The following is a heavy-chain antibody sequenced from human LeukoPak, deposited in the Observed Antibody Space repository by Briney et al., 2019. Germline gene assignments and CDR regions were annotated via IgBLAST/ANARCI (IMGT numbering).Heavy chain of an antibody. D-gene: IGHD3-9*01. CDR3: ATVIRYFDWLSAGFDY. CDR2: INQSGTT. J-gene: IGHJ4*02. CDR1: SGSFSGYY. V-gene: IGHV4-34*01. Sequence: SETLSLTCAVSSGSFSGYYWSWLRQPPGKGLEWIGGINQSGTTKYSPFLKSRVTISVDTSKNQFSLKLSSVTAADTAVYYCATVIRYFDWLSAGFDYWGQGTLVTVSS.